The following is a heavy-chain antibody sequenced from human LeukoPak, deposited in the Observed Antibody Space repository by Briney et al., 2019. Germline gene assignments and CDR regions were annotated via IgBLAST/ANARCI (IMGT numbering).Heavy chain of an antibody. Sequence: SETLSLTCTVSGGSISSYYWSWIRQPPGKGLEWIGEINHSGSTNYNPSLKSRVTISVDTSKNQFSLKLSSVTAADTAVYYCARGLSSIAARPVDYWGQGTLVTVSS. V-gene: IGHV4-34*01. D-gene: IGHD6-6*01. CDR3: ARGLSSIAARPVDY. CDR2: INHSGST. J-gene: IGHJ4*02. CDR1: GGSISSYY.